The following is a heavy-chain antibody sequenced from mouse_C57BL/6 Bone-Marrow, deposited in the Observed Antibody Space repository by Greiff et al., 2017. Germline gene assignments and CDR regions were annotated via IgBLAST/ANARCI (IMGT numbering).Heavy chain of an antibody. CDR1: GYSITSGYY. V-gene: IGHV3-6*01. J-gene: IGHJ1*03. CDR3: ARGRGYDGYWYFDV. D-gene: IGHD2-3*01. CDR2: ISYDGSN. Sequence: EVKLQESGPGLVKPSQSLSLTCSVTGYSITSGYYWNWIRQFPGNKLEWMGYISYDGSNNYNPSLKNRISITRDTSKNQFFLKLNSVTTEDTATYYCARGRGYDGYWYFDVWGTGTTVTVSS.